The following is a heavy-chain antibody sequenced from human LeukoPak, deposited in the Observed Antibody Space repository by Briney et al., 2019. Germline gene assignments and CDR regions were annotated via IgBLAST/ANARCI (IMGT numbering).Heavy chain of an antibody. J-gene: IGHJ4*02. CDR3: ASSHPPSTSEWWELEGY. Sequence: GGSLRLSCAASGFTLSSYSMNWIRQAPGKGLEWVSSISSSSTYIYHADSVKGRFTISRDNAKNSLYLQMNSLRAEDTAVYYCASSHPPSTSEWWELEGYWGQGTLVTVSS. D-gene: IGHD1-26*01. CDR1: GFTLSSYS. V-gene: IGHV3-21*01. CDR2: ISSSSTYI.